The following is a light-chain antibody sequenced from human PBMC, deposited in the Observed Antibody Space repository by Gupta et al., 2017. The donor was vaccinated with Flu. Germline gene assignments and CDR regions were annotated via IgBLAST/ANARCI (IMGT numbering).Light chain of an antibody. CDR1: QSVSSN. V-gene: IGKV3-15*01. CDR3: QQYNYSAPRT. CDR2: GAS. J-gene: IGKJ1*01. Sequence: EIVMTQSPATLSVSPGERATLSCRASQSVSSNLARYQQKPCQAPRLLIYGASTSAPGIPARFSGSGKGTEFTLTISSLQSEDFAVYYCQQYNYSAPRTFGQGTKVEIK.